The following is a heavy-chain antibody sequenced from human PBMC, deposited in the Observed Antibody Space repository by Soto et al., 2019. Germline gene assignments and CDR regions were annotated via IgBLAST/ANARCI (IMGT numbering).Heavy chain of an antibody. Sequence: PGGSLTLSCAASGFAFSGYAMNWVRQAPGKGLEWVSGISGSGGSTYYADSVKGRFTISRDNSKNTLYLQMNSLRAEDTAVYYCAKSIPSVYDILMGYSKQRPPNSTDVPGTAPAVTLSS. CDR3: AKSIPSVYDILMGYSKQRPPNSTDV. CDR1: GFAFSGYA. V-gene: IGHV3-23*01. J-gene: IGHJ6*04. CDR2: ISGSGGST. D-gene: IGHD3-9*01.